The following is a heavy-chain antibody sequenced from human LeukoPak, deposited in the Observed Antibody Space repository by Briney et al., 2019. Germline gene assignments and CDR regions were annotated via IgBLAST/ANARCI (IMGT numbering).Heavy chain of an antibody. CDR2: IYYSGST. CDR1: GGSISSYY. V-gene: IGHV4-59*08. Sequence: SSETLSLTCTVSGGSISSYYWSWIRQPPGKGLEWIGYIYYSGSTNYNPSLKSRVTISVDTSKNQFSLKLSSVTAADTAVYYWGGPPGYYYGMDVWGQGTTVTVSS. CDR3: GGPPGYYYGMDV. J-gene: IGHJ6*02.